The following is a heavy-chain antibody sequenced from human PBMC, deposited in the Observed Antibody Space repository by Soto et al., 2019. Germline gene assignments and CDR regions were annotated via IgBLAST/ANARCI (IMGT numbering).Heavy chain of an antibody. J-gene: IGHJ4*02. Sequence: SETLSLTCTVSGGSISSSSSYWGWIRQPPGKGLEWIGSIYYSGSTYYNPSLKSRVTMSVATSKNQFSLKLSSVTAADSAMYYCARRSFDILTGYFLFDFWGQGTLVTVSS. CDR1: GGSISSSSSY. CDR2: IYYSGST. V-gene: IGHV4-39*01. CDR3: ARRSFDILTGYFLFDF. D-gene: IGHD3-9*01.